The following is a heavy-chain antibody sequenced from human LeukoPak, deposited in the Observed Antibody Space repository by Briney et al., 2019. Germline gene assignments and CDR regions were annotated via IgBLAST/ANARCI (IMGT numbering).Heavy chain of an antibody. CDR2: IYYSGST. CDR1: GGSISSGGYY. CDR3: ARSPNCSGGSCYPNAFDI. D-gene: IGHD2-15*01. Sequence: TPSETLSLTCTVSGGSISSGGYYWSWIRQHPGKGLEWIGYIYYSGSTYYNPSLKSRVTISVDTSKNQFSLKLSSVTAADTAVYYCARSPNCSGGSCYPNAFDIWGQGTMVTVSS. J-gene: IGHJ3*02. V-gene: IGHV4-31*03.